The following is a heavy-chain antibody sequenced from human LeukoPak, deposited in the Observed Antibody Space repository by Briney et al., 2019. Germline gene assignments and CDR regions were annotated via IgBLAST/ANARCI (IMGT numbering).Heavy chain of an antibody. J-gene: IGHJ6*03. CDR3: AKDPYYYDSSDRLWCYYYMDV. V-gene: IGHV3-30*02. D-gene: IGHD3-22*01. CDR1: GFTFSNYG. Sequence: GGSLRLSCAASGFTFSNYGMHWVRQAPGKGLEWVAFIRYDGSNKYYADPVKGRFTISRDNSKNTLYLQMNSLRAEDTAVYYCAKDPYYYDSSDRLWCYYYMDVWGKGTTVTVSS. CDR2: IRYDGSNK.